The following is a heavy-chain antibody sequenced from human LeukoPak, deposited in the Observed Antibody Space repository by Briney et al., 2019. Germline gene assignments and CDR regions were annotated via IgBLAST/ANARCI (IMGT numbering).Heavy chain of an antibody. CDR3: ARGPRGQRFDY. V-gene: IGHV1-46*02. CDR1: GYTFNTYY. D-gene: IGHD1-1*01. Sequence: ASVKVSCKASGYTFNTYYIHWVRQAPGQGLEWMGLINPGGGDTTYAQNLQGRVTMTRDTSTGTVYMELSNLISEDTAVYYCARGPRGQRFDYWGQGTLVTVSS. J-gene: IGHJ4*02. CDR2: INPGGGDT.